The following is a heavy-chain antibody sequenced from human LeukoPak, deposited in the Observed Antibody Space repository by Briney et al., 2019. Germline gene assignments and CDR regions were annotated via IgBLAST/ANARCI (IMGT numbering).Heavy chain of an antibody. CDR2: INSDGSST. V-gene: IGHV3-74*01. J-gene: IGHJ4*02. Sequence: GGSLRLSCAASGFTLSGNWMHWVRQAPGKGLVWVSRINSDGSSTSYADSVKGRFTISRDYTKNTLYLQMDSLRAEDTAVYYCAKRASGSGTSLYYFDYWGQGTLVTVSS. CDR1: GFTLSGNW. D-gene: IGHD3-10*01. CDR3: AKRASGSGTSLYYFDY.